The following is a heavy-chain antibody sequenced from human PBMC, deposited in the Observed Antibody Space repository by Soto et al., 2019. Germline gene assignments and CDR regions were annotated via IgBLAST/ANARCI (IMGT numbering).Heavy chain of an antibody. CDR1: GYTFTSYY. Sequence: ASVKVSCKASGYTFTSYYMHWVRQAPGQGLEWMGIINPSGGSTSYAQKFQGRVTMTRDTSTSTVYMELSSLRSEDTAVYFCACTFTGPTAFDIWGQGTMVTVSS. V-gene: IGHV1-46*03. CDR2: INPSGGST. J-gene: IGHJ3*02. CDR3: ACTFTGPTAFDI. D-gene: IGHD3-16*01.